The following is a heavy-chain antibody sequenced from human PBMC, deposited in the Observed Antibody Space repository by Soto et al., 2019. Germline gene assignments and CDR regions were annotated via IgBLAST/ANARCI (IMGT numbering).Heavy chain of an antibody. CDR3: ARWRFLEWLLGPDAFDI. D-gene: IGHD3-3*01. V-gene: IGHV3-66*01. J-gene: IGHJ3*02. Sequence: EVQLVESGGGLVQPGGSLRLSCAASGFTVSSNYMSWVRQAPGKGLEWVSVIYSGGSTYYADSVKGRFTISRDNSKNTLYLQMNSLRAEDTVVYYCARWRFLEWLLGPDAFDILGQGTMVTVSS. CDR1: GFTVSSNY. CDR2: IYSGGST.